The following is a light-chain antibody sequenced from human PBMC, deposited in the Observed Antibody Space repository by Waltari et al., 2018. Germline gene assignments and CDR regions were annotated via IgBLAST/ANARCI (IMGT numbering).Light chain of an antibody. CDR2: DVT. Sequence: QSALSQPASVSGSPGQSITISCTGTSSAIGAFPFVSWYQQHPGKAPKLMIYDVTRRPSGVSSRFSGSKTGSMASLRISGLQAEDEAHYYCSTSYTKTYSLDVVFGGGTKVTVL. CDR1: SSAIGAFPF. J-gene: IGLJ2*01. V-gene: IGLV2-14*01. CDR3: STSYTKTYSLDVV.